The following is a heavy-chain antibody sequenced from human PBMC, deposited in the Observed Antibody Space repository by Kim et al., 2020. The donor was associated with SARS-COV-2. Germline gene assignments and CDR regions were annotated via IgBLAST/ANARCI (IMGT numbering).Heavy chain of an antibody. V-gene: IGHV4-39*01. D-gene: IGHD3-22*01. Sequence: SETLSLTCTVSGGSISSSTYYSGWIRQPPGKGLEWIGSIYYNGDTYYNPSLKSRVTISVDTSKNQFSLKLSSVTAADTAVYYCARPYDRSGQDGFDVWGQGTMVIVSS. J-gene: IGHJ3*01. CDR2: IYYNGDT. CDR3: ARPYDRSGQDGFDV. CDR1: GGSISSSTYY.